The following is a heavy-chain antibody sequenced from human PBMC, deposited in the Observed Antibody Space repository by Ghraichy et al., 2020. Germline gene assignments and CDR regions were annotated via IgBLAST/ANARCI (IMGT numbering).Heavy chain of an antibody. CDR3: ARSLTGEGLDYYYYMDV. CDR1: GYTFTSYD. D-gene: IGHD7-27*01. CDR2: MNPNSGNT. Sequence: VSCKASGYTFTSYDINWVRQATGQGLEWMGWMNPNSGNTGYAQKFQGRVTMTRNTSISTAYMELSSLRSEDTAVYYCARSLTGEGLDYYYYMDVWGKGTTVTVSS. J-gene: IGHJ6*03. V-gene: IGHV1-8*02.